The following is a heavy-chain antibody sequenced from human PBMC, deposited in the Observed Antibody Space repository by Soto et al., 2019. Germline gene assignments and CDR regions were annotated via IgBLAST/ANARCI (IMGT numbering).Heavy chain of an antibody. D-gene: IGHD3-22*01. CDR3: ARGQATMIVVVGDY. J-gene: IGHJ4*02. CDR1: GYTFPSYG. V-gene: IGHV1-18*01. Sequence: QVQLVQSGAEVKKPGAPVKVSCKASGYTFPSYGFTWVRQAPGQGLGWMGWISAYNGNTNNARKLQGRVTMTTDTPTSTAYMELRSLRSDDTAVYYCARGQATMIVVVGDYWGQGTLVTVSS. CDR2: ISAYNGNT.